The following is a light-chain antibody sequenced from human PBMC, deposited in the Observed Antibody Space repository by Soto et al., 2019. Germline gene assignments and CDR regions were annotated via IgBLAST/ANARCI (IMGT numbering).Light chain of an antibody. V-gene: IGLV2-14*03. CDR3: SSYTSSITLV. J-gene: IGLJ2*01. Sequence: QSALTQPASVSGSPGQSITISCTGTSSDVGGYNYVSWYQHHPGKAPKLMIYDVNNRPSGVSNRLSGSKSGNTASLTISGLQAEDEGDYYCSSYTSSITLVFGGGTKLTVL. CDR2: DVN. CDR1: SSDVGGYNY.